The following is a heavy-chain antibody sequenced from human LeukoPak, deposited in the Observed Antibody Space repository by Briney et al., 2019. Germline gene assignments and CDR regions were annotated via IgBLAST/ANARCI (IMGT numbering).Heavy chain of an antibody. D-gene: IGHD1-1*01. V-gene: IGHV3-30*02. CDR3: AKDRNWNDVTYFQH. CDR2: IRYDGSNK. CDR1: GFTFSSYG. Sequence: PGRSLRLSCAASGFTFSSYGMHWVRQAPGKGLEWVAVIRYDGSNKYYADSVKGRFIISRDNSKNTLYLQMNSLGAEDTAVYYCAKDRNWNDVTYFQHWGQGTLVTVSS. J-gene: IGHJ1*01.